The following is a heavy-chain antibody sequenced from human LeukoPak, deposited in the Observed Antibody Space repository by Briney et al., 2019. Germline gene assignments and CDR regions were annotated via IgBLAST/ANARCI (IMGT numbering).Heavy chain of an antibody. Sequence: GGSLRPSCAASGLTFSTYTMNWVRQAPGKGLEWVSSISTSSSYIYYADSVKGRFTTSRDNAKKSLYLQMNSLRAEDTAVYYCASIPMIRGVTSDAFDIWGQGTMVTVSS. CDR1: GLTFSTYT. J-gene: IGHJ3*02. CDR2: ISTSSSYI. V-gene: IGHV3-21*01. CDR3: ASIPMIRGVTSDAFDI. D-gene: IGHD3-10*01.